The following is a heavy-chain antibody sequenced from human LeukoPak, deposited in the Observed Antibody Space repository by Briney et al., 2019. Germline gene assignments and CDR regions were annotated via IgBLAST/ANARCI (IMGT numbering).Heavy chain of an antibody. V-gene: IGHV3-9*03. D-gene: IGHD4-11*01. Sequence: GGSLRLSCAASGFTFDDYAMHWVRQAPGKGLEWVSGISWNSGSIGYADSVKGRFTISRDNAKNPLYLQMNSLRAEDMALYYCAKGSGPALDDYSNYVDAFDIWGQGTMVTVSS. CDR1: GFTFDDYA. J-gene: IGHJ3*02. CDR3: AKGSGPALDDYSNYVDAFDI. CDR2: ISWNSGSI.